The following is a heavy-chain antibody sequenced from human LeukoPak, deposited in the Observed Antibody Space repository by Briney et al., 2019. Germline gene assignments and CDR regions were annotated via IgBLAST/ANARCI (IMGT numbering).Heavy chain of an antibody. CDR2: INHSGST. Sequence: SETLSLTCAVYGGSFSGYYWSWIRQPPGKGLEWIGEINHSGSTNYNPSLKSRVTISVDTSKNQFPLKLSSVTAADTAVYYCAREGDPIVVVPAAIAAFDIWGQGTMVTVSS. V-gene: IGHV4-34*01. J-gene: IGHJ3*02. D-gene: IGHD2-2*01. CDR3: AREGDPIVVVPAAIAAFDI. CDR1: GGSFSGYY.